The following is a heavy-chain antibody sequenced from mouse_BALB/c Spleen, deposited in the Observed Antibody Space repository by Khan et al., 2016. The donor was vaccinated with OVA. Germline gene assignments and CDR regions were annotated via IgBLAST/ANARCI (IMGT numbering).Heavy chain of an antibody. V-gene: IGHV14-3*02. CDR1: GFNIKATY. CDR2: LDPANFDT. J-gene: IGHJ4*01. D-gene: IGHD1-1*02. CDR3: ARVVWSYTLDY. Sequence: VQLQQSGADLVQPGTSDMLSCTASGFNIKATYMHWVNLRPEQGLAWTGRLDPANFDTRYDTTFQDRVTITTDTSSNPAYLQPSSLTFEDTAVFCCARVVWSYTLDYWGQGTTVSVSS.